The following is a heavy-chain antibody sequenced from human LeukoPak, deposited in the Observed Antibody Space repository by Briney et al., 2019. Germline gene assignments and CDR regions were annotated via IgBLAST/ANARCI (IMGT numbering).Heavy chain of an antibody. V-gene: IGHV3-23*01. CDR3: AKRIAAPPRSFDY. CDR2: ISGSGSTP. CDR1: GFTFSSYA. J-gene: IGHJ4*02. D-gene: IGHD6-6*01. Sequence: GGSLRLSCAASGFTFSSYAMSWVRQAPGKGLEWVSAISGSGSTPYYADSVKGRFTISRDNSKNTLYLQMNSLRAEDTAVYYCAKRIAAPPRSFDYWGQGILVTVSS.